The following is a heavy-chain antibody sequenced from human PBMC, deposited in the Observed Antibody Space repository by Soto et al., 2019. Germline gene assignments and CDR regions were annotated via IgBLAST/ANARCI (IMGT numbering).Heavy chain of an antibody. D-gene: IGHD3-10*01. CDR3: ARERGFLSEAFDI. CDR1: GDSVSSNSAT. V-gene: IGHV6-1*01. CDR2: AYYRPQWHN. Sequence: SQTLSLTCAISGDSVSSNSATWNWIRQSPSRGLEWLGRAYYRPQWHNDYAESVKSRITINPDTSKNQFSLQLNSVTPEDTAVYYCARERGFLSEAFDIWGRGTMVTVSS. J-gene: IGHJ3*02.